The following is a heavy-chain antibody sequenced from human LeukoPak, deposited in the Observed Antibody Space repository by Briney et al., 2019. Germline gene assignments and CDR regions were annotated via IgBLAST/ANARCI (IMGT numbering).Heavy chain of an antibody. CDR2: ISNNGGYT. CDR1: GFTFSSYW. D-gene: IGHD2-15*01. Sequence: QPGGSLRLSCAASGFTFSSYWMNWVRQAPGKGLEWVSAISNNGGYTYYADSVQGRFTISRDNSKSTLCLQMDSLRAEDTAVYYCAKQLGYCSDGSCYFPYWGQGTLVTVSS. J-gene: IGHJ4*02. V-gene: IGHV3-23*01. CDR3: AKQLGYCSDGSCYFPY.